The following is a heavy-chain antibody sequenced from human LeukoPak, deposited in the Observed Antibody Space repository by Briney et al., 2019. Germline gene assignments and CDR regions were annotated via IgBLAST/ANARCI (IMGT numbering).Heavy chain of an antibody. Sequence: SETLSLTCAVSGGSISIYYWSWIRQPPGKGLEWIGYIYNSGSTNYNPSLRSRVTISVDTSKNQFSLKLNSVTAADTAVYYCVRDRELTYWSQGTLVTVSS. J-gene: IGHJ4*02. CDR3: VRDRELTY. V-gene: IGHV4-59*01. CDR2: IYNSGST. D-gene: IGHD1-26*01. CDR1: GGSISIYY.